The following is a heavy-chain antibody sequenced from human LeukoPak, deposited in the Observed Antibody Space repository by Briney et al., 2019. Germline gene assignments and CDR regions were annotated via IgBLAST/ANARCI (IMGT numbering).Heavy chain of an antibody. D-gene: IGHD3-10*01. J-gene: IGHJ4*02. CDR2: IYTSGST. V-gene: IGHV4-4*07. CDR1: GGSISSYY. CDR3: ARGRITMVRGVMVLFDY. Sequence: SETLSLTCTVSGGSISSYYWSWIRQPAGKGLEWIGRIYTSGSTNYNPSLKSRVTMSVDTSKNQFSLKLSSVTAADTAVYYCARGRITMVRGVMVLFDYWGQGTLVTVSS.